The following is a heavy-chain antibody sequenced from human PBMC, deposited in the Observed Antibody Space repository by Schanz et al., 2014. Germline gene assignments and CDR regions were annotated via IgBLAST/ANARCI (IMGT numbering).Heavy chain of an antibody. J-gene: IGHJ4*02. V-gene: IGHV1-69*02. CDR2: IIPITGIT. CDR3: ARTGYDPSLTH. D-gene: IGHD5-12*01. CDR1: GDTLRSYT. Sequence: QVQLVQSGAEVKKPGSSVKVSCKASGDTLRSYTINWVRHAPGQGLEWMGRIIPITGITNYAQKFQGRVTFTADKSTSTAFLEVNSLRSEDTAVYYCARTGYDPSLTHWGQGTLVTVSS.